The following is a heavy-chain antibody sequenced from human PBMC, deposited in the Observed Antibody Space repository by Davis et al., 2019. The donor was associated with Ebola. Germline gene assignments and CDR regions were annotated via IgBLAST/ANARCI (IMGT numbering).Heavy chain of an antibody. CDR2: IKEDGSEK. V-gene: IGHV3-7*03. CDR1: GFTFRRYW. Sequence: GESLKISCAASGFTFRRYWMSWVRQAPGKGLEWVAKIKEDGSEKLEVDSVKGRFTISRDNAKDSLYLQMNSLRAEDTAVYYCARGSRNMDVWGQGTTVTVSS. J-gene: IGHJ6*02. CDR3: ARGSRNMDV.